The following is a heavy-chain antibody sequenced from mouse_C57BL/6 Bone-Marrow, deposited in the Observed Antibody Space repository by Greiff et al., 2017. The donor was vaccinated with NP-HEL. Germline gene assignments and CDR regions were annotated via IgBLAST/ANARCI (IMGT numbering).Heavy chain of an antibody. V-gene: IGHV1-18*01. J-gene: IGHJ1*03. Sequence: EVQLQESGPELVKPGASVKIPCKASGYTFTDYNMDWVKQSHGKSLEWIGDINPNNGGTIYNQKFKGKATLTVDKSSSTAYMELRSLTSEDTAVYYCARYIPRISWRWYFDVWGTGTTVTVSS. CDR2: INPNNGGT. CDR3: ARYIPRISWRWYFDV. CDR1: GYTFTDYN.